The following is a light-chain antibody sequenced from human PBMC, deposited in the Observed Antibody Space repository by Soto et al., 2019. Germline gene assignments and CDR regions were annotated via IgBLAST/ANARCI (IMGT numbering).Light chain of an antibody. CDR1: QNVWTY. CDR2: GAS. J-gene: IGKJ2*01. CDR3: QQTFYIPRT. V-gene: IGKV1-39*01. Sequence: DIKITQSPSSRSASVGDRVTITCRASQNVWTYVNWYQQKPGKAPRLLIYGASDLEDGVPARFGGAGSGTDFSLTISSLQPEDFATYFCQQTFYIPRTFGQGTKVDIK.